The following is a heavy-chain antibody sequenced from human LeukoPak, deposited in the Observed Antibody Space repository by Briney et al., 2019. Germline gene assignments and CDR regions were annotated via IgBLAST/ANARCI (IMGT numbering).Heavy chain of an antibody. CDR1: GFTFSTSW. V-gene: IGHV3-74*01. Sequence: PGGSLRLSCGASGFTFSTSWMNWVRQGPWRGPVWVSRVSPDGSDTAYADSVKGRFTVSRDNAKNALYLQMNSLRADDTAVYYCRYGSSSGDYWGQGSLVTVSS. CDR3: RYGSSSGDY. D-gene: IGHD6-6*01. J-gene: IGHJ4*02. CDR2: VSPDGSDT.